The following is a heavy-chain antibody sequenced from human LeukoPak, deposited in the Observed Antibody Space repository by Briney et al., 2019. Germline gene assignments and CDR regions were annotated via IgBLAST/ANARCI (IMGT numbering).Heavy chain of an antibody. Sequence: SETLSLTCTVSGGSISSSSYYWGWIRQPPGKGLEWIGSIYYRGSTCYNPSLKSRVTISVDTSKNQFSLKLSSVTAADTAVYYCARYDSFLDYWGQGTLVTVSS. CDR2: IYYRGST. D-gene: IGHD3-9*01. J-gene: IGHJ4*02. CDR1: GGSISSSSYY. CDR3: ARYDSFLDY. V-gene: IGHV4-39*07.